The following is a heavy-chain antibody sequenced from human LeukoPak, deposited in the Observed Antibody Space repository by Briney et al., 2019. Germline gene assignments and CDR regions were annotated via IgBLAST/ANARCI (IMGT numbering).Heavy chain of an antibody. CDR2: IKSKTDGGTT. CDR3: TTVTEYYYDSPFDY. D-gene: IGHD3-22*01. Sequence: GGSLRLSCAASGFTFSNAWMSWVRQAPGKGLEWVGRIKSKTDGGTTDYAAPVKGRFTISRDDSRNTLYLQMNNLKTEDTAVYYCTTVTEYYYDSPFDYWGQGTLVTVSS. V-gene: IGHV3-15*01. J-gene: IGHJ4*02. CDR1: GFTFSNAW.